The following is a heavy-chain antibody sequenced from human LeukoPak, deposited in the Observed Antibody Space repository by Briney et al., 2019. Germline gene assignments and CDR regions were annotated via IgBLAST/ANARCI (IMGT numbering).Heavy chain of an antibody. V-gene: IGHV3-23*01. CDR2: ISGSGGTT. CDR3: AKAPPLNHYATSNSDY. J-gene: IGHJ4*02. D-gene: IGHD2-2*01. Sequence: PGGSLRLSCAASGFTFSSYAMSWVRQAPGKGLDWVSAISGSGGTTYYADSVKGRFTISRDNSKKTLYLQMSSLRDDDTALYYCAKAPPLNHYATSNSDYWGQGTLVTVSS. CDR1: GFTFSSYA.